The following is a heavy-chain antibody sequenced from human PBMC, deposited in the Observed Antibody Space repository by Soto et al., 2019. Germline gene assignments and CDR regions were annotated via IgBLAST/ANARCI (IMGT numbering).Heavy chain of an antibody. Sequence: QVQLVESGGGVVQPGRSLRLSCAASGFTFSSYGMHWVRQAPGKGLEWVAVMWYDGSNKYYADSVKGRFTISRDNSKNALYLQMNILRAEDTAVYYCARDLGSCSGGGYYYGMDVWGQGTRVTVSS. V-gene: IGHV3-33*01. CDR3: ARDLGSCSGGGYYYGMDV. D-gene: IGHD2-15*01. J-gene: IGHJ6*02. CDR2: MWYDGSNK. CDR1: GFTFSSYG.